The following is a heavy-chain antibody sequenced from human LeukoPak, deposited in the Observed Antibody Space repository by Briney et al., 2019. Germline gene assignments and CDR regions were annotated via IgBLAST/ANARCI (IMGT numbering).Heavy chain of an antibody. CDR3: ARESEGYCTNGVRSN. CDR1: GGSVSSGSYY. Sequence: PSETLSLTCTVSGGSVSSGSYYWSWIRQPPGKGLEWIGYIYYSGSTNYNPSLKSRVTISVDTYKNQFTLKLSSVTAADTAVYYCARESEGYCTNGVRSNWGQGTLVTVSS. D-gene: IGHD2-8*01. CDR2: IYYSGST. J-gene: IGHJ4*02. V-gene: IGHV4-61*01.